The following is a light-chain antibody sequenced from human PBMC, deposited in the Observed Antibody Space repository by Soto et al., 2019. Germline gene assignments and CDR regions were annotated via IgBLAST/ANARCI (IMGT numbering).Light chain of an antibody. CDR1: SSNIGAGYD. V-gene: IGLV1-40*01. CDR3: HSYDSSLSGNVV. Sequence: QSVLTQPPSVSGAPGQRVTISCTGSSSNIGAGYDVHWYQQLPGTAPKLLIYGNSNRPSGVPDRFSGSKSGTSASLAITGFQAEDEADYYCHSYDSSLSGNVVFGGGTKLTVL. CDR2: GNS. J-gene: IGLJ2*01.